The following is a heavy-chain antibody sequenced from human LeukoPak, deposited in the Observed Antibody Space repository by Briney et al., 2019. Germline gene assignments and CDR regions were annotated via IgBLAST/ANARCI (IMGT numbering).Heavy chain of an antibody. Sequence: PSETLSLTCTVSGGSISSSSYYWGWIRQPPGKGLEWIGSIYYSGSTYYNPSLKSRVTISVDTSKNQFSLKLSSVTAADTAVYYCARYYYDSSGYYSDDYWGQGTLVTVSS. D-gene: IGHD3-22*01. J-gene: IGHJ4*02. CDR3: ARYYYDSSGYYSDDY. CDR2: IYYSGST. CDR1: GGSISSSSYY. V-gene: IGHV4-39*01.